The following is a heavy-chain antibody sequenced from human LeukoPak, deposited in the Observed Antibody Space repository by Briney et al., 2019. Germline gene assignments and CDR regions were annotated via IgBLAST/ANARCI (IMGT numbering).Heavy chain of an antibody. CDR2: IYYSGST. CDR3: ARVGGYDWESFYDY. J-gene: IGHJ4*02. Sequence: SGTLSLTCTVSGGSISSYYLSWIRQPPGKGLEWIGYIYYSGSTNYNPSLKSRVTISVDTSKNQFSLKLNSVTAADTAVYYRARVGGYDWESFYDYWGQGNLVTVSS. V-gene: IGHV4-59*01. CDR1: GGSISSYY. D-gene: IGHD5-12*01.